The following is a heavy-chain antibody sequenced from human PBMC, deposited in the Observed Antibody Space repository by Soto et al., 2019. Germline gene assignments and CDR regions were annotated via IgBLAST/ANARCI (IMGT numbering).Heavy chain of an antibody. D-gene: IGHD1-1*01. Sequence: PSETLSLTCAVSGGSISSGGYSWTWIRQPPGKGLEWVGYIYHSGSTYYNPSLKSRVTISVDGSKNQFSLKLSSVTAADTAVYFCARSSTTVTTLDYWGQGTLVT. V-gene: IGHV4-30-2*01. CDR1: GGSISSGGYS. CDR2: IYHSGST. J-gene: IGHJ4*02. CDR3: ARSSTTVTTLDY.